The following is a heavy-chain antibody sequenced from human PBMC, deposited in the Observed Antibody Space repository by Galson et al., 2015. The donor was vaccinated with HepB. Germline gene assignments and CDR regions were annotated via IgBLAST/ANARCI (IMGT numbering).Heavy chain of an antibody. CDR3: ARENVYGDENFDY. J-gene: IGHJ4*02. Sequence: SLRLSCAASGFTFSSYSMNWVRQAPGKGLEWVSYISSSSNYIYYADSVKGRFTISRDNAKNSLYLQMNSLRAEDTAVYYCARENVYGDENFDYWGQGTLVTVSS. CDR2: ISSSSNYI. CDR1: GFTFSSYS. D-gene: IGHD4-17*01. V-gene: IGHV3-21*01.